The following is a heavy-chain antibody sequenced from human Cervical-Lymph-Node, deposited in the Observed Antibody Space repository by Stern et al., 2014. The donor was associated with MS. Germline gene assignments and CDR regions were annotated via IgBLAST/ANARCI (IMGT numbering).Heavy chain of an antibody. CDR2: INTNTGNP. CDR1: GYTFTSYA. J-gene: IGHJ4*02. CDR3: ARVWNYVGLMSPKPDFDY. D-gene: IGHD1-7*01. Sequence: VQLVQSGAELKKPGASVKVSCKASGYTFTSYAMNWVRQAPGQGLEWMGWINTNTGNPTYAQGFTGRLVLSLDTSVSTAYLQISSLKAEDTAVYYCARVWNYVGLMSPKPDFDYWGQGTLVTVSS. V-gene: IGHV7-4-1*02.